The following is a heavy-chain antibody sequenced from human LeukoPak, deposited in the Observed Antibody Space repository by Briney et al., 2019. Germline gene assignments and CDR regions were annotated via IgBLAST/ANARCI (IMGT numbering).Heavy chain of an antibody. D-gene: IGHD6-19*01. CDR2: IYYSGST. J-gene: IGHJ5*02. CDR3: ARDRSGWLEDL. CDR1: GGSISSYY. Sequence: SETLSLTCTVSGGSISSYYWSWIRQPPGKGLEWIGYIYYSGSTNYNPSLKSRVTISVDTSKNQFSLKLSSVTAADTAVYYCARDRSGWLEDLWGQGTLVTVSS. V-gene: IGHV4-59*01.